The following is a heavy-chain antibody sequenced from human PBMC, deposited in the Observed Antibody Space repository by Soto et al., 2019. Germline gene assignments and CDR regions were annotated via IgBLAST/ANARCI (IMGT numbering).Heavy chain of an antibody. CDR3: ARDMDVLRFLEWLPILSYDYGMDV. CDR1: GYTFTSYG. D-gene: IGHD3-3*01. V-gene: IGHV1-18*01. J-gene: IGHJ6*02. CDR2: ISAYNGNT. Sequence: ASVKVSCKASGYTFTSYGISWVRQAPGQGLEWMGWISAYNGNTNYAQKLQGRVTMTTDTSTSTAYMELRSLRSDDTAVYYCARDMDVLRFLEWLPILSYDYGMDVWG.